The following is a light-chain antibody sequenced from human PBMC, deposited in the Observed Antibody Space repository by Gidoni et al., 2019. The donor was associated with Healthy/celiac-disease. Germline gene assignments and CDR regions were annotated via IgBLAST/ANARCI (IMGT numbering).Light chain of an antibody. J-gene: IGKJ3*01. CDR2: AAS. CDR3: QKYNSAPPA. CDR1: QGISTY. Sequence: DIQMTPSPSSLSASVGDRVTITCRASQGISTYLAWYKQKPGKVPKLLIYAASTLQSGVPSRFSGSGSGTDFTLTISSLQPEDVATYYCQKYNSAPPAFXPXTKVDIK. V-gene: IGKV1-27*01.